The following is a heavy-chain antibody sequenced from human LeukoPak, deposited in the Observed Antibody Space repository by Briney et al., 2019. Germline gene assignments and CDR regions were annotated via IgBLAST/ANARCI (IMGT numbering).Heavy chain of an antibody. CDR2: ISGSGGST. J-gene: IGHJ5*02. Sequence: GGSLRLSCAASGFTFSSYAMSWVRQAPGKGLEWVSAISGSGGSTYYADSVKGRFTISRDNSKNTLYLQMNSLRAEDTAVYYCAKDSSGYYYVAPNWFDPWGQGTLVTVSS. D-gene: IGHD3-22*01. CDR3: AKDSSGYYYVAPNWFDP. V-gene: IGHV3-23*01. CDR1: GFTFSSYA.